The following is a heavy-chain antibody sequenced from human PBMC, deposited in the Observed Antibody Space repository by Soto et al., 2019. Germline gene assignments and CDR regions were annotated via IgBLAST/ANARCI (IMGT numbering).Heavy chain of an antibody. J-gene: IGHJ6*02. CDR2: TYYRSKWYN. Sequence: QVQLQQSGPGLVKPSQTLSLTCAISGDSVSSNSAAWNWIRQSPSRALEWLGRTYYRSKWYNDYAVSVKSRITINPDTSKNQFSLQLNSVTPEDTAVYYCARDLGELPTHAAYYYYGMDVWGQGTTVTVSS. CDR3: ARDLGELPTHAAYYYYGMDV. CDR1: GDSVSSNSAA. D-gene: IGHD3-16*01. V-gene: IGHV6-1*01.